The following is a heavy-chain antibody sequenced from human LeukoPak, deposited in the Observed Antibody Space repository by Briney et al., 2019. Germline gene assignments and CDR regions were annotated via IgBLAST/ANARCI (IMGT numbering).Heavy chain of an antibody. CDR2: INRNGNT. CDR3: ARYGAAGRTFGY. V-gene: IGHV4-34*10. J-gene: IGHJ4*02. Sequence: PSETLSLTCAVYGGSFTGYYWSWIRQPPGKGLEWIGEINRNGNTNYNPSLKSRVTMSVDTSKKQFSLNLSSVTAADTAVYYCARYGAAGRTFGYWGQGTLVTVSS. CDR1: GGSFTGYY. D-gene: IGHD6-13*01.